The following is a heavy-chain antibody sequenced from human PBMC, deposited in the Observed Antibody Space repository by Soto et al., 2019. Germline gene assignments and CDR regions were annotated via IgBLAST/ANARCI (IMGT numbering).Heavy chain of an antibody. V-gene: IGHV1-69*13. CDR1: GGTFRNYG. J-gene: IGHJ6*02. D-gene: IGHD2-15*01. CDR2: IIPVFGTT. Sequence: ASVKVSCKASGGTFRNYGIGWVRQAPGQGLEWMGGIIPVFGTTNYAQKFQGRVTITADESTSTAYIEVSSLRSEDTAVFYCGRYCSGGSCHTLDYYGMDVWGQGTTVTVSS. CDR3: GRYCSGGSCHTLDYYGMDV.